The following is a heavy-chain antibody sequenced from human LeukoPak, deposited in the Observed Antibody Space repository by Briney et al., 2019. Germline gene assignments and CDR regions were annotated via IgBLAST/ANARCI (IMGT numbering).Heavy chain of an antibody. D-gene: IGHD5-12*01. J-gene: IGHJ4*02. CDR1: GFTFGTYP. CDR3: XXXXXXVDGTGAFDY. V-gene: IGHV3-23*01. CDR2: IRDSDDKT. Sequence: GGSLRLSCAASGFTFGTYPLSWVRQAPGKGLEWVSSIRDSDDKTYYAKSVEGRFTISRDYSKNTMYLQMNRLRAEDTAVYFCXXXXXXVDGTGAFDYWGQGTLVTVSS.